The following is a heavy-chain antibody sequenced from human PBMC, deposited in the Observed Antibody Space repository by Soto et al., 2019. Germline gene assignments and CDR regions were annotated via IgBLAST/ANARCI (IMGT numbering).Heavy chain of an antibody. Sequence: GGSLRLSXAASGFTFSSYWMSWVRQAPGKGLEWVANIKQDGSEKYYVDSVKGRFTISRDNAKNSLYLQMNSLRAEDTAVYYCASAGYSSSWNVWGQGTTVTVSS. CDR3: ASAGYSSSWNV. V-gene: IGHV3-7*03. D-gene: IGHD6-13*01. CDR1: GFTFSSYW. CDR2: IKQDGSEK. J-gene: IGHJ6*02.